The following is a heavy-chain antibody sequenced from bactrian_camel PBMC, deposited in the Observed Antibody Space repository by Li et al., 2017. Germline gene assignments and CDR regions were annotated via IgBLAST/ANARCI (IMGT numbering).Heavy chain of an antibody. D-gene: IGHD1*01. CDR3: AVFECGTWDPVGH. CDR1: QYVYRSYH. J-gene: IGHJ4*01. CDR2: IRTGPGFT. Sequence: VQLVESGGGPVQAGGSLRLSCTTSQYVYRSYHMGWFRQAPGKEREPVARIRTGPGFTHVFEPLKGRFTISQGSQKSAETTVYLQMNSLLPDDTAMYYCAVFECGTWDPVGHWGQGTQVTVS. V-gene: IGHV3S40*01.